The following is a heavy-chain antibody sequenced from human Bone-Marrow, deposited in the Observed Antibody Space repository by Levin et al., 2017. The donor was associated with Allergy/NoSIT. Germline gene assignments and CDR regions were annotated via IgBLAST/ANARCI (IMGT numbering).Heavy chain of an antibody. D-gene: IGHD4-17*01. Sequence: GGSLRLSCAASGFTFSNYGMHWVRQAPGKGLEWVAVIRNDGSNKYYADSVKGRFTISRDNSKNTLYLQMNSLRAEDTAVYYCARVRGDGDYIFDYWGQGTLVTVSS. CDR2: IRNDGSNK. J-gene: IGHJ4*02. CDR3: ARVRGDGDYIFDY. CDR1: GFTFSNYG. V-gene: IGHV3-33*01.